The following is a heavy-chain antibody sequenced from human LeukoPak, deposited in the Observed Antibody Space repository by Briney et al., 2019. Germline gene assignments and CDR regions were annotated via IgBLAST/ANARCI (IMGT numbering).Heavy chain of an antibody. CDR1: GFAFSSYW. Sequence: PGGSLRLSCAASGFAFSSYWMHWVRQVPGKGLEWVSLISWDGGSTYYADSVKGRFTISRDNSKNSLYLQMNSLRAEDTALYYCAKDMSLNIAAAGTNYYGMDVWGQGTTVTVSS. CDR2: ISWDGGST. J-gene: IGHJ6*02. CDR3: AKDMSLNIAAAGTNYYGMDV. D-gene: IGHD6-13*01. V-gene: IGHV3-43D*03.